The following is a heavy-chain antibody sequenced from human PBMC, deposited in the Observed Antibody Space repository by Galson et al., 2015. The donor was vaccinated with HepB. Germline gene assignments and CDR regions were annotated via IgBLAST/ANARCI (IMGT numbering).Heavy chain of an antibody. Sequence: SLRLSCAASEFTFSRYAMTWVRQAPGKGLEWVSSISGSGGNRYYADSVQGRFTISRDNSKNTLYLQMDSLRAGDTALYYCARGHSSSWYVVGTCYFDYWGQGTLVTVSS. CDR2: ISGSGGNR. J-gene: IGHJ4*02. V-gene: IGHV3-23*01. CDR3: ARGHSSSWYVVGTCYFDY. D-gene: IGHD6-13*01. CDR1: EFTFSRYA.